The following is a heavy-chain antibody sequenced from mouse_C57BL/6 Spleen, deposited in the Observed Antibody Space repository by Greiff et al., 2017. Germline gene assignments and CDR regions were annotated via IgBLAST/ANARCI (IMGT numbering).Heavy chain of an antibody. V-gene: IGHV1-55*01. Sequence: QVHVKQSGAELVKPGASVKMSCKASGYTFTSYWITWVKQRPGQGLEWIGDIYPGSGSTNYNEKFKSKATLTVDTSSSTAYMQLSSLTSEDSAVYYCARWTAQAGGMDYWGQGTSVTVSS. D-gene: IGHD3-2*02. CDR3: ARWTAQAGGMDY. CDR2: IYPGSGST. CDR1: GYTFTSYW. J-gene: IGHJ4*01.